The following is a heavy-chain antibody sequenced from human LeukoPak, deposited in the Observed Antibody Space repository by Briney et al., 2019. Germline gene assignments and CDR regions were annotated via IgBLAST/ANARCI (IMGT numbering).Heavy chain of an antibody. CDR3: ARVLRYCSGGNCYSGGLGYMDV. D-gene: IGHD2-15*01. V-gene: IGHV3-23*01. CDR1: GFTFSSYA. J-gene: IGHJ6*03. Sequence: GGSLRLSCAASGFTFSSYAMSWVRQAPGKGLEWVSTISNSDYSTYYADSVKGRFTISRANSENTLYLQMNNLRAEDTAVYYCARVLRYCSGGNCYSGGLGYMDVWGKGTTVTISS. CDR2: ISNSDYST.